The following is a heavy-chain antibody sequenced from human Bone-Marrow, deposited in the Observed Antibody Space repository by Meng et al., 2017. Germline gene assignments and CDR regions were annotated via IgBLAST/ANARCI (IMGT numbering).Heavy chain of an antibody. J-gene: IGHJ4*02. D-gene: IGHD3-10*01. Sequence: SLRLSCAASGFTFSSYEMNWVRQAPGKGLEWVSYISSSGSTIYYADSVKDRFTISRDNAKNSLYLQMNSLRAEDTAVYYCARERLWFAYWGQGTLVTVSS. V-gene: IGHV3-48*03. CDR3: ARERLWFAY. CDR1: GFTFSSYE. CDR2: ISSSGSTI.